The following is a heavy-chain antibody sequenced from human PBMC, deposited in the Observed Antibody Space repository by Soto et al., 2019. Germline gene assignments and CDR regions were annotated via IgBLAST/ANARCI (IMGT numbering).Heavy chain of an antibody. CDR2: INHSGST. CDR3: ARGRGYSYGTIFDY. CDR1: GGSFSGYY. D-gene: IGHD5-18*01. J-gene: IGHJ4*02. V-gene: IGHV4-34*01. Sequence: SETLSLTCAVYGGSFSGYYWSWIRQPPGKGLEWIGEINHSGSTNYNPSLKSRVTISVDTSKNQFSLKLSSVTAADTAVYYCARGRGYSYGTIFDYWGQGTLVTVS.